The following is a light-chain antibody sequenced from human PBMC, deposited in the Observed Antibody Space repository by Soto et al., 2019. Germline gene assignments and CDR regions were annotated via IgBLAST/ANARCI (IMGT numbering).Light chain of an antibody. CDR2: EVS. Sequence: QSVLTQPASVSLSPGQSITISCTGTSSDVGGYNYVSWYQLHPGKAPKLIIYEVSNRPSGVSNRFSGSKSGNTASLTISGLQAEDEADYYCSSYTSSTAYVFGTGTKVTVL. J-gene: IGLJ1*01. CDR3: SSYTSSTAYV. CDR1: SSDVGGYNY. V-gene: IGLV2-14*01.